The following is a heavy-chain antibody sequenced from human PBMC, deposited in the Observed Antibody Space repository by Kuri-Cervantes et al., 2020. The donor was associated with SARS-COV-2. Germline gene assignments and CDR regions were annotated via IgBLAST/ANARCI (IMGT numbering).Heavy chain of an antibody. Sequence: ASVKVSCKASGYTFTGYYMHWVRQAPGQGLEWMGWINPNSGGTNYAQKFQGRVTMTRDTSISTAYMEPSRLRSDDTAVYYCARGGKYQLLYRCEYYFDYWGQGTLVTVSS. CDR3: ARGGKYQLLYRCEYYFDY. CDR2: INPNSGGT. CDR1: GYTFTGYY. V-gene: IGHV1-2*02. J-gene: IGHJ4*02. D-gene: IGHD2-2*02.